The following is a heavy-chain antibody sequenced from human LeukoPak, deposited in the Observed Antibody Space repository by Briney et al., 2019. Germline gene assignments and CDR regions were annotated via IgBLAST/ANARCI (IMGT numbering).Heavy chain of an antibody. D-gene: IGHD6-13*01. V-gene: IGHV3-23*01. Sequence: PGGSLRLSCAGSGFTFSSYAMAWVRQTPEKGLEWVAIISSSDGGTYYIDSVKGRFTISRDNSKNMLNLQMNSLRAEDTAVYYCAKDLRSSSWYPAPTFDYWGQGTLVTVSS. J-gene: IGHJ4*02. CDR3: AKDLRSSSWYPAPTFDY. CDR1: GFTFSSYA. CDR2: ISSSDGGT.